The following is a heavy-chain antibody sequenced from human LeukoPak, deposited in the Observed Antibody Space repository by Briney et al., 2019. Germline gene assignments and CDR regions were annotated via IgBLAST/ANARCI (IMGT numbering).Heavy chain of an antibody. CDR1: GFTFSSYG. CDR2: ISYDGSNK. Sequence: GGSLRLSCAASGFTFSSYGMHWVRQAPGKGLEWVAVISYDGSNKYYADSVKGRFTISRDNSKNTLYLQMNSLRAEDTAVYYCARQRRGHYFDYWGQGTLVTVSS. D-gene: IGHD1-1*01. J-gene: IGHJ4*02. V-gene: IGHV3-30*03. CDR3: ARQRRGHYFDY.